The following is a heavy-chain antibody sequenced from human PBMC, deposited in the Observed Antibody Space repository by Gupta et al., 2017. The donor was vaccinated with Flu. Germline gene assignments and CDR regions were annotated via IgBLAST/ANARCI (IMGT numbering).Heavy chain of an antibody. CDR2: IWYDGSNK. CDR3: ARDLAVSSGWYFYYYYYGMDV. D-gene: IGHD6-19*01. Sequence: EWVAVIWYDGSNKYYADSVKGRFTISRDNSKNTLYLQMNSLRAEDTAVYYCARDLAVSSGWYFYYYYYGMDVWGQGTTVTVSS. V-gene: IGHV3-33*01. J-gene: IGHJ6*02.